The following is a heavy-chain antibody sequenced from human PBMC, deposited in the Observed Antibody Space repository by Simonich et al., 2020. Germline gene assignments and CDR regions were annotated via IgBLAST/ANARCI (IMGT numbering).Heavy chain of an antibody. V-gene: IGHV1-2*06. CDR1: GYTFTGYY. J-gene: IGHJ6*02. D-gene: IGHD3-10*01. CDR2: INPNSGGT. Sequence: GAEVKKPGASVKVSCKASGYTFTGYYMHWGRQAPGQGLGWMGRINPNSGGTNYAQKFQGRVTMTRDTSISTAYMELSRLRSDDTAVYYCARVPGIYYYYGMDVWGQGTTVTVSS. CDR3: ARVPGIYYYYGMDV.